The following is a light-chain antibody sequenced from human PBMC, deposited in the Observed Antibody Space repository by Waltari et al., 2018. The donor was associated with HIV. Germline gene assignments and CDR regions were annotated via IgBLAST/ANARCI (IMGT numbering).Light chain of an antibody. CDR2: EVT. V-gene: IGLV2-23*02. J-gene: IGLJ2*01. Sequence: QSGLTQPASVSGSPGQSITISCTGTSSHVGGFNLVSWYQQLPGKAPELMIYEVTKRPSGVSHRFSGSKSGNTASLTISGLQAEDEAHYFCCSYGSGSTLVFGGGTKLTVL. CDR1: SSHVGGFNL. CDR3: CSYGSGSTLV.